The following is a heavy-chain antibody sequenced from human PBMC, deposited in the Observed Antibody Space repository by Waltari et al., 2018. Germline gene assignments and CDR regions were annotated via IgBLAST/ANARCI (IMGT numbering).Heavy chain of an antibody. CDR3: ARDGHFYYGSASDY. V-gene: IGHV4-38-2*02. D-gene: IGHD3-10*01. CDR2: IYHSGMT. J-gene: IGHJ4*02. Sequence: QVQLQESGPGLVKPSETLSLTCAVSGYSVSSGYYWGWIRPPPGKGLEWIGSIYHSGMTSYNPSLKSRVTMAIDTSKNQFSLKLSSVTAADTAVYYCARDGHFYYGSASDYWGQGTLVIVSS. CDR1: GYSVSSGYY.